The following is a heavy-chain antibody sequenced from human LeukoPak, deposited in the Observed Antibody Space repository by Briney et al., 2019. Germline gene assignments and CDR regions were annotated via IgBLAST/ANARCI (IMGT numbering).Heavy chain of an antibody. CDR1: GYTFTSYA. J-gene: IGHJ6*02. V-gene: IGHV1-3*01. CDR3: ARKAVAGLDYYGMDV. D-gene: IGHD6-19*01. CDR2: INAGNGNT. Sequence: ASVKVSCKASGYTFTSYAMHWVRQAPGQRLEWMGWINAGNGNTKYSQKFQGRVTITRDTSASTAYMELSSLRSEDTAVYYCARKAVAGLDYYGMDVWGQGTTVTVSS.